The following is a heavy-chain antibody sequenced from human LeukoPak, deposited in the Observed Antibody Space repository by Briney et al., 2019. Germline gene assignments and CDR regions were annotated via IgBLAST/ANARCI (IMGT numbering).Heavy chain of an antibody. CDR1: GVSISSYY. Sequence: KTSETLSLTCTVSGVSISSYYWSWIRQPPGKGLEWIGYIYYTGSTNSNPSLNSRGTMSIDTSKNQFSLRLSSVTAADTAVYFCARHTASSGTYPYYFDDWGQGTLVTVSS. D-gene: IGHD3-10*01. J-gene: IGHJ4*02. CDR3: ARHTASSGTYPYYFDD. V-gene: IGHV4-59*08. CDR2: IYYTGST.